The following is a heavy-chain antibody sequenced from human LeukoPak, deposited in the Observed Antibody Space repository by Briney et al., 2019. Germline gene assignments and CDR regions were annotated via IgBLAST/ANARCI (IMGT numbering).Heavy chain of an antibody. CDR3: ARDLHYYVAMAV. Sequence: GGSLRLSCGASRFTLSAYAMTWVRQAPGKGLEWVSSIGSDNKPHYSESVKGRFAISRDNSKSMLFLQLNSLRAEDTALYYCARDLHYYVAMAVWGQGTTVTVSS. V-gene: IGHV3-23*01. D-gene: IGHD3-10*02. CDR2: IGSDNKP. CDR1: RFTLSAYA. J-gene: IGHJ6*02.